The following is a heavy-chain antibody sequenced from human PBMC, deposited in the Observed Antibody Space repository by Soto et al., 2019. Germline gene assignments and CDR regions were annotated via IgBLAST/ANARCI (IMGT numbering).Heavy chain of an antibody. D-gene: IGHD3-22*01. J-gene: IGHJ4*02. Sequence: PGGSLRLSCAASGFTFDDYAMHWVRQAPGKGLEWVSGISWNSGSIGYADSVKGRFTISRDNAKNSLYLQMNSLRAEDTALYYCAKDDSSGSIDDWGQGTLVTVSS. CDR1: GFTFDDYA. V-gene: IGHV3-9*01. CDR3: AKDDSSGSIDD. CDR2: ISWNSGSI.